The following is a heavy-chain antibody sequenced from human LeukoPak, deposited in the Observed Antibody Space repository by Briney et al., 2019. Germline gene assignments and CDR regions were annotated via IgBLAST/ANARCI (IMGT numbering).Heavy chain of an antibody. J-gene: IGHJ4*02. V-gene: IGHV1-2*02. D-gene: IGHD3-3*01. CDR2: INPNSGGT. CDR3: ARAFYDFWSGYYTGFQGGDFAY. CDR1: GYTFTGYY. Sequence: ASVKVSCKASGYTFTGYYTHWVRQAPGQGLEWMGWINPNSGGTNYAQKFQGRVTMTRDTSISTAYMELSRLRSDDTAVYYCARAFYDFWSGYYTGFQGGDFAYWGQGTLVTVSS.